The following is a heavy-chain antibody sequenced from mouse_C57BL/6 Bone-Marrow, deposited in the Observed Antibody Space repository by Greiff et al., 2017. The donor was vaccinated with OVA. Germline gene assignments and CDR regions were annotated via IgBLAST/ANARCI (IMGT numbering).Heavy chain of an antibody. V-gene: IGHV1-82*01. CDR1: GYAFSSSW. J-gene: IGHJ2*01. D-gene: IGHD1-1*01. Sequence: VQLQESGPELVKPGASVKISCKASGYAFSSSWMNWVKQRPGKGLEWIGRIYPGDGDTNYNGKFKGKATLTADKSSSTAYMQLSSLTSEDSAVYFCARYYYGSSYVTFDYWGQGTTLTVSS. CDR3: ARYYYGSSYVTFDY. CDR2: IYPGDGDT.